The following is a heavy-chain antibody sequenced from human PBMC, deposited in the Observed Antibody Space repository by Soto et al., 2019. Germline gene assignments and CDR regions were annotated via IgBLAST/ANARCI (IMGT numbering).Heavy chain of an antibody. V-gene: IGHV3-30-3*01. D-gene: IGHD6-6*01. J-gene: IGHJ1*01. Sequence: GGSLRLSCAAAGFTFSDHAMHWARQAPGKGLEWVALISPFGTNEYSADSAKGRFIISRDNSNNTVYLQMNSLRPEHTALYYCARENSRISPRLFQHWGHGTLVTVSS. CDR3: ARENSRISPRLFQH. CDR2: ISPFGTNE. CDR1: GFTFSDHA.